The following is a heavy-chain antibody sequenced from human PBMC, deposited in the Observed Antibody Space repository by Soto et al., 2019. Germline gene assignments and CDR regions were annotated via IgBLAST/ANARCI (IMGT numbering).Heavy chain of an antibody. CDR2: ISYDGSNK. V-gene: IGHV3-30*18. CDR3: AKGLEMATIRWGPGVSFDY. CDR1: GFTFSSYG. D-gene: IGHD5-12*01. J-gene: IGHJ4*02. Sequence: GGSLRLSCAASGFTFSSYGMHWVRQAPGKGLEWVAVISYDGSNKYYADSVKGRFTISRDNSKNTLYLQMNSLRAEDTAVYYCAKGLEMATIRWGPGVSFDYWGQGTLVTVS.